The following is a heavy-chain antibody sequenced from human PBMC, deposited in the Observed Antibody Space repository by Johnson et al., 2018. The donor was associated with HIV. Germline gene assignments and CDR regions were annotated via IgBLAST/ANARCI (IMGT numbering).Heavy chain of an antibody. V-gene: IGHV3-30*14. Sequence: QVQLVESGGGVAQPGRSLRLSCAASGFTFSFYAMHWVRQAPGKGLEWVALILYDGSNKYYADSVKGLFTISRDNSKNTLYLQMNSLRAEDTAVYYCARGGYYYDSSGYIGVDAFDIWGQGTMVTVSS. J-gene: IGHJ3*02. CDR3: ARGGYYYDSSGYIGVDAFDI. D-gene: IGHD3-22*01. CDR1: GFTFSFYA. CDR2: ILYDGSNK.